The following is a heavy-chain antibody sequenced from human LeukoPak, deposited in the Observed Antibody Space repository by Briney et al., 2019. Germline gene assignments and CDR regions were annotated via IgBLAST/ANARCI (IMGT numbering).Heavy chain of an antibody. CDR2: ISYDGSNK. CDR3: AKDLSVWGSYRSPFDY. V-gene: IGHV3-30*18. D-gene: IGHD3-16*02. CDR1: GFTFSSYA. Sequence: GGSLRLSCAASGFTFSSYAMSWVRQAPGKGLEWVAVISYDGSNKYYADSVKGRFTISRDNSKNTLYLQMSSLRAEDTAVYYCAKDLSVWGSYRSPFDYWGQGTLVTVSS. J-gene: IGHJ4*02.